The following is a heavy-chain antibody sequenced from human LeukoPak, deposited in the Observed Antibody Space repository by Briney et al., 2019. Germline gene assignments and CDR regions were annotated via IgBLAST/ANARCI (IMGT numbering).Heavy chain of an antibody. Sequence: GGSLRLSCAASGFTFDGYAMSWVRQAPGKGLEWVSAISGSGGRTYYADSVKGRFTISRDNSKNTLYLQMNSPRAEDTAVYYCAKSYDILTGLFDYWGQGTLVTVSS. CDR2: ISGSGGRT. D-gene: IGHD3-9*01. J-gene: IGHJ4*02. CDR3: AKSYDILTGLFDY. CDR1: GFTFDGYA. V-gene: IGHV3-23*01.